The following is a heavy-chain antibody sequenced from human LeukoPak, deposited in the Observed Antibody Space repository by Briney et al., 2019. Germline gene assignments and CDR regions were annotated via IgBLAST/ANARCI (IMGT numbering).Heavy chain of an antibody. Sequence: GGSLRLSCAASGFTFSSYNMNWVRQAPGKGLEWVSGISWNSGSIGYADSVKGRFTISRDNAKNSLYLQMNSLRAEDTALYYCATDSSGYDGYFDYWGQGTLVTVSS. V-gene: IGHV3-9*01. D-gene: IGHD3-22*01. CDR2: ISWNSGSI. J-gene: IGHJ4*02. CDR1: GFTFSSYN. CDR3: ATDSSGYDGYFDY.